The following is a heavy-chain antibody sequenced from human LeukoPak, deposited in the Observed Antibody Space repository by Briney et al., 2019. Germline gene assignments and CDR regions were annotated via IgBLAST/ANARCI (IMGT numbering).Heavy chain of an antibody. V-gene: IGHV3-48*03. J-gene: IGHJ4*02. CDR3: ARDQFAGGPDY. CDR2: ISSSGSTI. D-gene: IGHD2-15*01. CDR1: GFTFSSYE. Sequence: GGSLRLSCAASGFTFSSYEMNWVRQAPGKGLEWVSYISSSGSTIYYADSVKGRFTISRDNAKNSLYLQMNSLRAEDTAVYYCARDQFAGGPDYWGQGTLVTVSS.